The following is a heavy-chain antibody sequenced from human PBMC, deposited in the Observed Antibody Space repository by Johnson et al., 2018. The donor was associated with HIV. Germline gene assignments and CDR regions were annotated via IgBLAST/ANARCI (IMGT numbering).Heavy chain of an antibody. CDR2: ISYDGSNK. D-gene: IGHD5-12*01. Sequence: QVQLVESGGGVVQPGRSLRLSCGASAFTFSSYVMHWVRQAQGKGLEWVALISYDGSNKYYADSVKGRFTISRDNSKNTLYLQMNSLRAEDSGVYYCARDRPRYSGYVEYAFDIWGQGTMVTVSS. V-gene: IGHV3-30*03. J-gene: IGHJ3*02. CDR1: AFTFSSYV. CDR3: ARDRPRYSGYVEYAFDI.